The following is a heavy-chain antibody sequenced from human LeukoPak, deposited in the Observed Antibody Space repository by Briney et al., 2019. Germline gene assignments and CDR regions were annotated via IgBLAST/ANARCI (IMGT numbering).Heavy chain of an antibody. CDR2: IYHSGST. V-gene: IGHV4-38-2*02. CDR1: GYSISSGYY. CDR3: ARRLLLYYFDY. Sequence: PSETLSLTCTVSGYSISSGYYWGWIRQPPGKGLEWIGSIYHSGSTYYNPSLKSRVTISVDTSKNQFSLKLSSVTAADTAVYYCARRLLLYYFDYWGQGTLVTVSS. D-gene: IGHD2-15*01. J-gene: IGHJ4*02.